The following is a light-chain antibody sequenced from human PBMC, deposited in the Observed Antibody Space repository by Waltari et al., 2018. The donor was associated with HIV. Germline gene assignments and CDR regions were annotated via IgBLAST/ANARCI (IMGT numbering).Light chain of an antibody. CDR3: AAWDDSLNDSYV. Sequence: QSVLTQPPSASGTPGQRVTISCSGSSSNIGSNYVYWYQQLPGTAPKLLIYRNNQRPSGVPDRFSGSKSGTSASLAISGLQSDDEADYYCAAWDDSLNDSYVFGPGTKVTVL. CDR1: SSNIGSNY. CDR2: RNN. V-gene: IGLV1-47*01. J-gene: IGLJ1*01.